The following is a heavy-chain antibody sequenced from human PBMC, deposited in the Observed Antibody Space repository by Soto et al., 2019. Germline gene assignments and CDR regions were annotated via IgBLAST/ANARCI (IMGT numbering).Heavy chain of an antibody. J-gene: IGHJ5*02. Sequence: PGGSLRLSCAASGFTFSSYSMNWVRRAPGKGLEWVSYISSSSSTLYYADSVKGRFTISRDNAKNSLYLQMNSLRDEDSAVYYCARVQPPYDFWSGYYYSAVGGVPWFDPWGQGTLVTVSS. D-gene: IGHD3-3*01. V-gene: IGHV3-48*02. CDR1: GFTFSSYS. CDR2: ISSSSSTL. CDR3: ARVQPPYDFWSGYYYSAVGGVPWFDP.